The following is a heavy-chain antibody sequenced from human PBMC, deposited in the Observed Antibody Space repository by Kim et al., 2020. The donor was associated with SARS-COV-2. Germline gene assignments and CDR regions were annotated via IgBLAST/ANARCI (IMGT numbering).Heavy chain of an antibody. D-gene: IGHD6-25*01. CDR2: ISTNTGNP. CDR3: RAAAGQQDVDY. CDR1: GYTFTKYA. V-gene: IGHV7-4-1*02. Sequence: ASVKVSCKASGYTFTKYAMNWVRQAPGQGFEWLGWISTNTGNPTYAQGFTGRFVFSLDTSVSTAFLHISNLKADDSAVYYCRAAAGQQDVDYWGQGTLVTVSS. J-gene: IGHJ4*02.